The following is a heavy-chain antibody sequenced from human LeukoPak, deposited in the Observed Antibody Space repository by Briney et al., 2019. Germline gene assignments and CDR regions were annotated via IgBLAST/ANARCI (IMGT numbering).Heavy chain of an antibody. D-gene: IGHD5-24*01. Sequence: SETLSLTCTVSGGSISSYYWSWIRQPPGKGLEWIGEINHSGSTNYNPSLKSRVTISVDTSKNQFSLKLSSVTAADTAVYYCARIEMATIGGHFDYWGQGTLVTVSS. CDR1: GGSISSYY. CDR2: INHSGST. J-gene: IGHJ4*02. CDR3: ARIEMATIGGHFDY. V-gene: IGHV4-34*01.